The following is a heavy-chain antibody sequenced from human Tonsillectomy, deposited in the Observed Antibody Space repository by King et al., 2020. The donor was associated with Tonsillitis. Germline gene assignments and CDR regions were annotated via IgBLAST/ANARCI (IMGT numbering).Heavy chain of an antibody. CDR1: GYSFTTYW. J-gene: IGHJ3*02. CDR3: ARPRVAAAYDAFDI. D-gene: IGHD6-13*01. CDR2: IYPGDSDT. Sequence: VQLVQSGAEVKKPGESLRISCKGSGYSFTTYWIAWVRQAPGKGLEWMGIIYPGDSDTRFRPSFQGQVNISVDKSISPAYLQWSSLKASDTAMYYCARPRVAAAYDAFDIWGQGTMVTVSS. V-gene: IGHV5-51*03.